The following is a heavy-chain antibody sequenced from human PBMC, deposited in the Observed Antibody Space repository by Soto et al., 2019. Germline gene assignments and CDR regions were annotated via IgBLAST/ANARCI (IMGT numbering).Heavy chain of an antibody. Sequence: QVQLVESGGGVVQPGRSLRLSCAASGFTFSSYGMHWVRQAPGKGLEWVAVISYDGSNKYYADSVKCRFTISRDNSKNTLYMQMNSLRAEDTAVYYCATVEAGDYYFDYWGQGTLVTVSS. CDR3: ATVEAGDYYFDY. CDR1: GFTFSSYG. CDR2: ISYDGSNK. V-gene: IGHV3-30*03. D-gene: IGHD6-13*01. J-gene: IGHJ4*02.